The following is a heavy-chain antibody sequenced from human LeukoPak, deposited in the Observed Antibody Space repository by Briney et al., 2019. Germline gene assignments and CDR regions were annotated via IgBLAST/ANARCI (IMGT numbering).Heavy chain of an antibody. CDR2: ISGSGGST. CDR1: GFTFSSYA. Sequence: GSLRLSCAASGFTFSSYAMSWVRQAPGKGLEWVSAISGSGGSTYYADSMKGRFTISRDNYKNTLYLQMNSLRAEDTAVYYCANNHDILTGYYYWGQGTLVTVSS. CDR3: ANNHDILTGYYY. V-gene: IGHV3-23*01. J-gene: IGHJ4*02. D-gene: IGHD3-9*01.